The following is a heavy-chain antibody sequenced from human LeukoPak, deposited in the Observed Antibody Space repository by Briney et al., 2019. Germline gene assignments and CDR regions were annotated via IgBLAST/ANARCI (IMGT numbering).Heavy chain of an antibody. CDR2: ISSSSRYI. V-gene: IGHV3-21*01. CDR1: GFTFSTYT. Sequence: GGSLRLSCAASGFTFSTYTMNWVRQAPGKGLEWVSSISSSSRYIYYADSVKGRFTISRDNAKNSLYLQMNSLRAEDAAVYYCARGHSTPFDYWGQGTLVTVSS. D-gene: IGHD5/OR15-5a*01. J-gene: IGHJ4*02. CDR3: ARGHSTPFDY.